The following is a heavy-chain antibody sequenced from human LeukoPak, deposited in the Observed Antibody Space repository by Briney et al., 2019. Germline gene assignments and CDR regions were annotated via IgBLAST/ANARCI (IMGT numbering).Heavy chain of an antibody. CDR2: IHYSGST. CDR3: ASDRIEVDAFDI. V-gene: IGHV4-59*08. D-gene: IGHD2-15*01. J-gene: IGHJ3*02. CDR1: GGSISSYY. Sequence: PSETLSLTRTVSGGSISSYYWSWIRQPPGKGLEWIGYIHYSGSTNYNPSLKSRVTISVDTSKNQFSLKLGSVTAADTAVYYCASDRIEVDAFDIWGQGTMVTVSS.